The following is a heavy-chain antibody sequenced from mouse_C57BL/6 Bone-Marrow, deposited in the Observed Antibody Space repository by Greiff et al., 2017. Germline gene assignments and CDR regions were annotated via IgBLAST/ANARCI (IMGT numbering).Heavy chain of an antibody. CDR1: GFTFSSYA. CDR2: ISDGGSYT. J-gene: IGHJ2*01. D-gene: IGHD1-1*01. V-gene: IGHV5-4*03. Sequence: DVKLVESGGGLVKPGGSLKLSCAASGFTFSSYAMSWVRQTPEKRLEWVATISDGGSYTYYPDNVKGRFTISRDNAKNNLYLQMSHLKSEDTAMYYCARTTVAYYFDYWGQGTTLTGSS. CDR3: ARTTVAYYFDY.